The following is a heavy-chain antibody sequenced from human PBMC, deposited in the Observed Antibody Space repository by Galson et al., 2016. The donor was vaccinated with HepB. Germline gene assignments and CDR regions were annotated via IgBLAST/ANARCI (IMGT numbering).Heavy chain of an antibody. CDR3: ASWWQTPASYFDY. V-gene: IGHV3-7*01. Sequence: SLRLSCAASGFTFSSDWMSWVRQAPGKGLEWVANIKQDGSEKYYVDSVKGRFTISRDNAKNSLYLQMNSLRAEDTAVYYCASWWQTPASYFDYWGRGVLVTVSP. D-gene: IGHD2-8*02. J-gene: IGHJ4*02. CDR1: GFTFSSDW. CDR2: IKQDGSEK.